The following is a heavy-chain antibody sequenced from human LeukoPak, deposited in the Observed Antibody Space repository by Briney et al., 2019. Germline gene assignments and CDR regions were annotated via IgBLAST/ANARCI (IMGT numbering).Heavy chain of an antibody. CDR1: GYTFTSYD. Sequence: ASVKVSCKASGYTFTSYDINWVRQATGQGLEWMGRISAYNGNTNYAQKLQGRVTMTTDTSTSTAYMELRSLRSDDTAVYYCARDNDFWSGYYTGSWDYWGQGTLVTVSS. J-gene: IGHJ4*02. V-gene: IGHV1-18*01. CDR3: ARDNDFWSGYYTGSWDY. CDR2: ISAYNGNT. D-gene: IGHD3-3*01.